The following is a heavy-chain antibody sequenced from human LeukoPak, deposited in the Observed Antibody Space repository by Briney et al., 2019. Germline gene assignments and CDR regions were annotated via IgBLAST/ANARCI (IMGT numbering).Heavy chain of an antibody. Sequence: GGSLRLSCAASGFTVSSNYMSWVRQAPGKGLEWVSVIYSGGSTYYAESVKGRFTISRDNSKNTLYLQMNSLRAEDTAVYYCAREVVVVGATGGGFDYWGQGTLVTISS. CDR1: GFTVSSNY. D-gene: IGHD1-26*01. CDR2: IYSGGST. J-gene: IGHJ4*02. V-gene: IGHV3-53*01. CDR3: AREVVVVGATGGGFDY.